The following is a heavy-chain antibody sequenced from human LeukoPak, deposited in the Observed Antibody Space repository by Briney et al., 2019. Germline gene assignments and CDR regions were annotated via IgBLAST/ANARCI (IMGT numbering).Heavy chain of an antibody. CDR3: ARGNGYNALDY. D-gene: IGHD5-24*01. J-gene: IGHJ4*02. V-gene: IGHV4-34*01. CDR1: GGSFSGYY. CDR2: INHSGST. Sequence: SETLSLTCAVCGGSFSGYYWSWIGQPPWKGLEWIGEINHSGSTNYNPSLKSRVTISVDTSKNQFSLKLRSVTAADTAVYYCARGNGYNALDYWGQGTLVTVFS.